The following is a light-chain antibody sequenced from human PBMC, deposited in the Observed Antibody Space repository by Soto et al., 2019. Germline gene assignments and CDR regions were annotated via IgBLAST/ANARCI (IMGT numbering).Light chain of an antibody. V-gene: IGLV1-44*01. Sequence: QSVLTQPPSASGTPGQRVTISYSGSSSNIGNNTVNWYQQFPGTAPKLLMYSDNRRPSGVPDRFSGSKSGTSASLAISGLQSEDEAEYYCAAWDDSLNGYVFGTGTKLTVL. CDR1: SSNIGNNT. CDR3: AAWDDSLNGYV. CDR2: SDN. J-gene: IGLJ1*01.